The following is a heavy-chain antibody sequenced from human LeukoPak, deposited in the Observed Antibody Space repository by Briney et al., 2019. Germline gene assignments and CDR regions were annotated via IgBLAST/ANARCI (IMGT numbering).Heavy chain of an antibody. Sequence: SQTLSLTCAISRDSVSSNSAAWNWIRQSPSRGLEWLGRTYYRSKWYNDYAVSVKSRITINPDTSKNQFSLQLNSVTPGDTAVYYCAGDGSGSPEHYYYYGMDVWGQGTTVTVSS. D-gene: IGHD1-26*01. V-gene: IGHV6-1*01. CDR3: AGDGSGSPEHYYYYGMDV. CDR1: RDSVSSNSAA. J-gene: IGHJ6*02. CDR2: TYYRSKWYN.